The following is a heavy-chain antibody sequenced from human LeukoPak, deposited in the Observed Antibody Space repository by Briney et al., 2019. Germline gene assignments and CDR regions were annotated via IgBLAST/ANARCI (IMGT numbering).Heavy chain of an antibody. V-gene: IGHV3-11*01. CDR3: ARVGPYDFWSGYPGNYYGMDV. CDR2: ISSGSTI. D-gene: IGHD3-3*01. CDR1: GFTFSDYY. J-gene: IGHJ6*02. Sequence: GGSLRLSCAASGFTFSDYYMSWIRQAPGKGLEWVSYISSGSTIYYADSVKGRFTISRDNAKNSLYLQMNSLRAEDTAVYYCARVGPYDFWSGYPGNYYGMDVWGQGTTVTVSS.